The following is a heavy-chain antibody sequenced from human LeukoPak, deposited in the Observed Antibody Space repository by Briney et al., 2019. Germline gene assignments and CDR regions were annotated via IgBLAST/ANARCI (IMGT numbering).Heavy chain of an antibody. CDR1: GGSISSGDYY. CDR2: IYYSGST. D-gene: IGHD2-8*01. V-gene: IGHV4-30-4*01. J-gene: IGHJ4*02. CDR3: ARGDTVLMVYASH. Sequence: PSETLSLTCTVSGGSISSGDYYWSWIRQPPGKGLEWIGYIYYSGSTYYNPSLKSRVTISVDTSKNQFSLKLSSVTAADTAVYYCARGDTVLMVYASHWGQGTLVTVSS.